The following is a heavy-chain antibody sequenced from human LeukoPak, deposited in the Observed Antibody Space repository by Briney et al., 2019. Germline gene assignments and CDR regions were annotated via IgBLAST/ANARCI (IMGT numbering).Heavy chain of an antibody. CDR2: IYYSGST. CDR1: GGSISSGGYY. D-gene: IGHD6-6*01. Sequence: SQTLSLTCTVSGGSISSGGYYWSWIRQHPGKGLEWNGYIYYSGSTYYNPSLKSRVTISVDTSKNQFSLKLSSVTAADTAVYYCAREAARPYNWFDPWGQGTLVTVSS. CDR3: AREAARPYNWFDP. J-gene: IGHJ5*02. V-gene: IGHV4-31*03.